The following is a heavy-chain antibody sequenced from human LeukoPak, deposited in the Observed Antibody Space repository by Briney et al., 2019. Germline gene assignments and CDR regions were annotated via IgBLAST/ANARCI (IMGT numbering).Heavy chain of an antibody. D-gene: IGHD3-16*02. Sequence: SETLSLTCTVSGGSISSGDYYWSWIRQPPGKGLEWIGYIYYSGSTYYNPSLKSRVTISVDTSKNQFSLKLSSVTAADTAVYYCARVVAIRDYVWGSYRFDYWGQGTLVTVSS. J-gene: IGHJ4*02. CDR1: GGSISSGDYY. V-gene: IGHV4-30-4*08. CDR2: IYYSGST. CDR3: ARVVAIRDYVWGSYRFDY.